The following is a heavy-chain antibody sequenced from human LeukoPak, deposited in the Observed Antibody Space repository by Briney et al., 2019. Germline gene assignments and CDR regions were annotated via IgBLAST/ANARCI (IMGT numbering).Heavy chain of an antibody. J-gene: IGHJ4*02. CDR3: AGINDYSNYYFDY. V-gene: IGHV3-30*02. CDR2: IRYDGSNK. D-gene: IGHD4-11*01. CDR1: GFTFSSYG. Sequence: GGSLRLSCGASGFTFSSYGMHWVRQAPGKGLEWVAFIRYDGSNKYYADSVKGRFTISRDSSKNTLYLQMNSLRGEDTAVYYCAGINDYSNYYFDYWGEGTLVTVSS.